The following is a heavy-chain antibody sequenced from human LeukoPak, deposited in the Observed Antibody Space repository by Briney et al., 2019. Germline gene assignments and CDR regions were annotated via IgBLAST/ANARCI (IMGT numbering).Heavy chain of an antibody. J-gene: IGHJ4*02. V-gene: IGHV4-39*01. CDR1: GDSIISSSYY. CDR2: IYYSGST. CDR3: ARRINDFWSGQYGYYFDY. Sequence: PSETLSLTCTVSGDSIISSSYYWGWIRKPPGKGLEWIGSIYYSGSTYYNSSLKSRVTISVDTSKNQFSLKLSSVTAADTAVYYCARRINDFWSGQYGYYFDYWGQGTLVTVSS. D-gene: IGHD3-3*01.